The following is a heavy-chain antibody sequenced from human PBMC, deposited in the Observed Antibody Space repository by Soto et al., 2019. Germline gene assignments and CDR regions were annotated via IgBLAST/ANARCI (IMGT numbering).Heavy chain of an antibody. V-gene: IGHV4-39*01. CDR2: IYYSGST. CDR3: ACQVRGVQFGPYFDY. Sequence: QLQLQESGPGLVKPSETRSLTCTVSGGSISSSSYYWGWIRQSPGKGLEWIGSIYYSGSTYYNPSLRSRVTISVDTSKNQLSLKLSSVTAADTAVYYCACQVRGVQFGPYFDYWGQGTLVTVSS. J-gene: IGHJ4*02. D-gene: IGHD3-10*01. CDR1: GGSISSSSYY.